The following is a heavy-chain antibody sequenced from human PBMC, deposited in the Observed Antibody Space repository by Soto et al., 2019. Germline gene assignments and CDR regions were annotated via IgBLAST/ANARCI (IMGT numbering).Heavy chain of an antibody. CDR1: GFSLSTSGIC. Sequence: SGPTLVNPTQTLTLTCTFSGFSLSTSGICVSWNRQPPGKALEWLARIDWDDDKYYSKSLKTRLTISKDTSKNQVVLTMTNMDPVDTATYYCARMGYNWNYGSVNYYYYYMDVWGKGTTVTVSS. V-gene: IGHV2-70*11. J-gene: IGHJ6*03. CDR2: IDWDDDK. CDR3: ARMGYNWNYGSVNYYYYYMDV. D-gene: IGHD1-7*01.